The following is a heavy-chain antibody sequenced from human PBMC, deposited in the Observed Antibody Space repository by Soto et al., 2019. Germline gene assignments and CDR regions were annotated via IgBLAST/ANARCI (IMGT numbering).Heavy chain of an antibody. V-gene: IGHV4-34*01. CDR1: GGTFIGYS. J-gene: IGHJ4*02. CDR3: ARASYYYDSSGYYERSETIIDY. Sequence: SETLSLTWAVYGGTFIGYSWRWFLQPPWKGLEWIGEINHSGSTNYNPSLKSRVTISVATSKNQFSLKLSSVTAADTAVYYCARASYYYDSSGYYERSETIIDYWGQGTLVTVS. CDR2: INHSGST. D-gene: IGHD3-22*01.